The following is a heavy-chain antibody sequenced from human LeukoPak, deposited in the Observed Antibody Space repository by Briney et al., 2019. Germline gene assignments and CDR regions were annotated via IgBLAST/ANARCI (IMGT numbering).Heavy chain of an antibody. CDR1: GFTFSLYG. CDR2: ISNDGSKT. CDR3: AKDSRGANFFGDFDY. Sequence: QTGGSLRLSCAASGFTFSLYGMHLVRQAPGKGLEWVALISNDGSKTYYADSVKGRFTISRDNSKNTVYLQVSSLRADDTAVYYCAKDSRGANFFGDFDYWGQGTLVTVSS. J-gene: IGHJ4*02. V-gene: IGHV3-33*06. D-gene: IGHD3-10*01.